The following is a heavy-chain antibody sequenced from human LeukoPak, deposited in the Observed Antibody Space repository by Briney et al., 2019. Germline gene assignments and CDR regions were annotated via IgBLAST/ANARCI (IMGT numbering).Heavy chain of an antibody. CDR3: AREPHYDSSGYINWFDP. Sequence: GGSLRLSCTASGFTFSSYWMSWVRQAPGKGLEWVANINQDGGETYCVDSVKGRFTISRDNTKNSLSLQMNSLRAEDTAVYYCAREPHYDSSGYINWFDPWGQGTLVTVSS. CDR1: GFTFSSYW. J-gene: IGHJ5*02. V-gene: IGHV3-7*01. D-gene: IGHD3-22*01. CDR2: INQDGGET.